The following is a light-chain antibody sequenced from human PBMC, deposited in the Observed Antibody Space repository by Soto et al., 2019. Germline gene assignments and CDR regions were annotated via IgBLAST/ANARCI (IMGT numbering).Light chain of an antibody. CDR2: EVT. CDR3: SSYTSSNTYV. CDR1: SSDVGGYKY. Sequence: QSVLTQPASVSGSPGQSITISCTGTSSDVGGYKYVSWYQQHPGKAPKLMIYEVTNRPSGVSNRFSGSKSGSTASLTISGLQAEDEADYYCSSYTSSNTYVFGTGTKVTVL. V-gene: IGLV2-14*01. J-gene: IGLJ1*01.